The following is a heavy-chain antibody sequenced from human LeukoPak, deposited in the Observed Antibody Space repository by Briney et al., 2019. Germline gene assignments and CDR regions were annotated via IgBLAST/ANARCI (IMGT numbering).Heavy chain of an antibody. V-gene: IGHV3-21*01. CDR2: ITGSSDYI. D-gene: IGHD1-7*01. CDR3: AGGTNYGDY. J-gene: IGHJ4*02. CDR1: EFTFSTYT. Sequence: GGSLRLSCAASEFTFSTYTMNWVRQAPGKGLEWVSSITGSSDYIYYADSVKGRFTISRDNAKNSLFLHMSSLRAEDTAVYYCAGGTNYGDYWGQGTLVTVSS.